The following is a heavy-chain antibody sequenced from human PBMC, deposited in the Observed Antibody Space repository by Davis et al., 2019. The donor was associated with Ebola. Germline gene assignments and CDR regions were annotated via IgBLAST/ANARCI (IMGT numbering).Heavy chain of an antibody. J-gene: IGHJ5*02. CDR3: ARKAAAGTQGFDP. CDR1: GGSISSGDYY. Sequence: PSETLSLTCTVSGGSISSGDYYWSWIRQPPGKGLEWIGYIYYSGSTNYNPSLKSRVTISVDTSKNQFSLKLSSVTAADTAVYYCARKAAAGTQGFDPWGQGTLVTVSS. V-gene: IGHV4-61*08. CDR2: IYYSGST. D-gene: IGHD6-13*01.